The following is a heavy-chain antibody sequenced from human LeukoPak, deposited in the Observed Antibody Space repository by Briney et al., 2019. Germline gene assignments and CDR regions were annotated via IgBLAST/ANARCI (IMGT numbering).Heavy chain of an antibody. J-gene: IGHJ6*02. CDR1: GGIFSKYA. CDR3: ASNSGYDNYYGMDV. CDR2: IIPLFGTA. V-gene: IGHV1-69*01. Sequence: GSSVKVSCKASGGIFSKYAISWVRQAPGQGLEWMGGIIPLFGTANYAQRFQGRVTITADESTSTAYMELSSLRSEDTAVYYCASNSGYDNYYGMDVWGQGTTVTVSS. D-gene: IGHD5-12*01.